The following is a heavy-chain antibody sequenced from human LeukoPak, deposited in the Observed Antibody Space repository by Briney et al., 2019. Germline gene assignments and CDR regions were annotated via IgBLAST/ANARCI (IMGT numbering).Heavy chain of an antibody. J-gene: IGHJ3*02. V-gene: IGHV4-39*01. CDR2: NSGST. CDR1: GSSISSTSSY. CDR3: ARRYLPDAFDI. Sequence: PSETLSPTCTVSGSSISSTSSYWGWIRHPPGKGLEWIGNNSGSTYYNPSLNSRVTISVDTSKNQFSLKLSSVTAADTAVYYCARRYLPDAFDIWGQGTMVTVSS. D-gene: IGHD1-14*01.